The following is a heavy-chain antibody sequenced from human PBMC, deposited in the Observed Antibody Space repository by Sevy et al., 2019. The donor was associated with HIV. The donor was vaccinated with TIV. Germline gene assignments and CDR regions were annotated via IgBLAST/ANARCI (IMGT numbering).Heavy chain of an antibody. V-gene: IGHV4-59*01. J-gene: IGHJ6*03. CDR3: ARGRSRVETSQNFYYYYMDV. D-gene: IGHD3-3*01. CDR2: IFYGGN. CDR1: GGSIHNYY. Sequence: SETLSLTCNVSGGSIHNYYWSWIRQPPGKGLEWIGYIFYGGNNYNPSLQSRVTISLDTCKSKFSLKLTSVTTADTAVYFCARGRSRVETSQNFYYYYMDVWGKGTTVTVSS.